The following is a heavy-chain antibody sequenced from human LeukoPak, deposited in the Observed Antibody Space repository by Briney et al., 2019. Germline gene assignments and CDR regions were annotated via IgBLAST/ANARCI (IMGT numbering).Heavy chain of an antibody. D-gene: IGHD4-23*01. CDR2: ISSSYI. CDR1: GFTFSSYA. CDR3: ASTIGNSEDAFDI. J-gene: IGHJ3*02. V-gene: IGHV3-21*01. Sequence: GGSLRLSCAASGFTFSSYAMSWVRQAPGKGLEWVSSISSSYIYYADSVKGRFTISRDNAKNSLYPQMNSLRAEDTAVYYCASTIGNSEDAFDIWGQGTMVTVSS.